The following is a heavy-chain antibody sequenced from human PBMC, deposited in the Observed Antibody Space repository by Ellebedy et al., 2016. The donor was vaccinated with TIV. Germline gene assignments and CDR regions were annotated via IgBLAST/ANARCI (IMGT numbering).Heavy chain of an antibody. CDR3: ARHNYNSYYMDV. V-gene: IGHV4-34*01. CDR2: IHHSGGS. Sequence: GSLRLSXPIYGPSVTGYYWSWIRQSPGMGLEWIGEIHHSGGSNYNPSLKSRVTLSLDTSKNDLSLKLSSVTAADTAVYYCARHNYNSYYMDVWGKGTTVTVSS. CDR1: GPSVTGYY. D-gene: IGHD1-20*01. J-gene: IGHJ6*03.